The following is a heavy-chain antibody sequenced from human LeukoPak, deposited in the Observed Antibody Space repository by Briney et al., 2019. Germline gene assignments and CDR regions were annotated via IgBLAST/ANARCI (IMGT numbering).Heavy chain of an antibody. CDR1: GYTFSHYG. V-gene: IGHV1-3*01. Sequence: GPPVKVSCKASGYTFSHYGVQWVRQAPGQTLEWMGWINAGTGDGKYSQKFQDRLTMTSDTSATTLYMELNSLSFEDTAVYYCARSGDNWSCDNWGQGTLVTVSS. CDR3: ARSGDNWSCDN. D-gene: IGHD5-24*01. J-gene: IGHJ4*02. CDR2: INAGTGDG.